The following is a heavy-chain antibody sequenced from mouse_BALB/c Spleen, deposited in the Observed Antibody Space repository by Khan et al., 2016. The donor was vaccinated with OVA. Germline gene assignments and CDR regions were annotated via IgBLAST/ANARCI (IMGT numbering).Heavy chain of an antibody. CDR2: ISRGGSN. J-gene: IGHJ2*01. CDR3: AREAYRYDEYYFDY. CDR1: GFTFSSYA. D-gene: IGHD2-14*01. Sequence: EVELVESGGGLVKPGGSLKLSCAVSGFTFSSYAMSWVRQTPEKRLEWVASISRGGSNYYPDSVKGRFTIPRDNARNILYLQMSSLRSDDIAMYYCAREAYRYDEYYFDYWGQGTTLTVSS. V-gene: IGHV5-6-5*01.